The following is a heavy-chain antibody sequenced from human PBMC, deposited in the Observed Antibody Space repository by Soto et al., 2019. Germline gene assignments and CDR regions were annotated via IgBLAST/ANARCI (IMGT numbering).Heavy chain of an antibody. Sequence: SETLSLTCTVSDASVSSDSYFWTWIRHPPGKGLEWIAYISHTGDTNYNPSLKSRVTISIDTSRNQFSLTVTSVTAADTAVYFCARIVVGVTVDLWGQGSLVTVSS. CDR3: ARIVVGVTVDL. J-gene: IGHJ4*02. CDR1: DASVSSDSYF. V-gene: IGHV4-61*01. D-gene: IGHD1-26*01. CDR2: ISHTGDT.